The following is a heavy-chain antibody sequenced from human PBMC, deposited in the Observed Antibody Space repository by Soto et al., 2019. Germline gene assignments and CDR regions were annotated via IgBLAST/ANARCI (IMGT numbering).Heavy chain of an antibody. CDR3: AREVVVAGSQDF. V-gene: IGHV3-33*01. Sequence: GGSLRLSCAASGFIFSNYGIHWVRQAPGKGLEWVALIWYDGSNKYSADSVKGRFIVSRDNTNNTVYLQLNRLTADDTAMYYCAREVVVAGSQDFWG. CDR1: GFIFSNYG. CDR2: IWYDGSNK. D-gene: IGHD6-19*01. J-gene: IGHJ2*01.